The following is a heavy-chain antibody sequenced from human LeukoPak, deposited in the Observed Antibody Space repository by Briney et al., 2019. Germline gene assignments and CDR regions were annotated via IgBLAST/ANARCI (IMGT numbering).Heavy chain of an antibody. CDR1: GGSISNYY. J-gene: IGHJ4*02. V-gene: IGHV4-59*12. D-gene: IGHD3-22*01. CDR3: ARDAYDNSGYSFDY. Sequence: SETLSLTCTLSGGSISNYYWSWIRQPPGKGLEWIGQIYHSGSTNYNPSLKSRVTISVDKSKNQFSLKLSSVTAADTAVYYCARDAYDNSGYSFDYWGQGTLVTVSS. CDR2: IYHSGST.